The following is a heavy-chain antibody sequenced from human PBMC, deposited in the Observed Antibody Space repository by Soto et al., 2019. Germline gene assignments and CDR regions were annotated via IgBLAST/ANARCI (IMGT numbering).Heavy chain of an antibody. J-gene: IGHJ3*02. CDR3: ARDLPTDYDILTGSQGAFDI. V-gene: IGHV3-7*05. CDR2: IKQDGSEK. D-gene: IGHD3-9*01. CDR1: GFTFSSYW. Sequence: PGGSLRLSCAASGFTFSSYWMSWVRQAPGKGLEWVANIKQDGSEKYYVDSVKGRFTISRDNAKNSLYLQMNSLRAEDTAVYYCARDLPTDYDILTGSQGAFDIWGQGTMVTVSS.